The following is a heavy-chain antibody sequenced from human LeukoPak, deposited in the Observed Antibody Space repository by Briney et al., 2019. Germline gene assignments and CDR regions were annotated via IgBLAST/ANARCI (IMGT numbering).Heavy chain of an antibody. V-gene: IGHV3-7*01. CDR2: IDQGGSVR. CDR3: ARDPESSSFDL. D-gene: IGHD6-13*01. Sequence: GGSLRLSCAASGFIFSTYWMSWVRQTPEKGLEFVANIDQGGSVRNYMDSLKGRCTISRDNAKKSLYLEINSLRADDTAVYYCARDPESSSFDLWGRGALVTVSS. J-gene: IGHJ4*02. CDR1: GFIFSTYW.